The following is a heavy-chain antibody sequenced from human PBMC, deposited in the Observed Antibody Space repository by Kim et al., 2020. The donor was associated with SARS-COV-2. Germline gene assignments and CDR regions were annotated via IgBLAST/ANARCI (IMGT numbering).Heavy chain of an antibody. CDR3: ARGVLHYYYYGMDV. CDR1: GGSFNGGY. CDR2: IYDNGGSI. J-gene: IGHJ6*02. V-gene: IGHV4-59*01. Sequence: SETLSLTRNVSGGSFNGGYWSWIRQSPGAGLEWIGYIYDNGGSIKYNPSLKSRVTISGDTSKNQFSLRLSSVTVADTAVYYCARGVLHYYYYGMDVWGQG.